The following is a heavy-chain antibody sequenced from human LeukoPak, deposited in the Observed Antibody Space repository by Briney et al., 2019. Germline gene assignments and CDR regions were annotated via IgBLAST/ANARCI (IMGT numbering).Heavy chain of an antibody. J-gene: IGHJ3*02. CDR1: GFTFSNYW. V-gene: IGHV3-7*01. Sequence: GGSLRLSCAASGFTFSNYWMSWVRQGPGKGLEWVANIKQDGSEKYYVDSVKGRFSISRDDTKDSLYLQLNSLRAEDTAVYYCATSTMVRGVPWRAFDIWGQGTMVTVSS. CDR3: ATSTMVRGVPWRAFDI. D-gene: IGHD3-10*01. CDR2: IKQDGSEK.